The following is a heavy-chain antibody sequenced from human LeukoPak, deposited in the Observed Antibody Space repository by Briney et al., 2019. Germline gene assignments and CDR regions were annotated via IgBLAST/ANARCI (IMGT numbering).Heavy chain of an antibody. J-gene: IGHJ4*02. CDR1: GGSISSYY. CDR2: IHYSGST. Sequence: SETLSLTCTVSGGSISSYYWSWIRQPPGKGLEWIGYIHYSGSTNYNPSLKSRVTISVDTSKNQFSLKLSSVTAADTAVYYCAGHGRYYFDYWGQGTLVTVSS. CDR3: AGHGRYYFDY. V-gene: IGHV4-59*01. D-gene: IGHD1-26*01.